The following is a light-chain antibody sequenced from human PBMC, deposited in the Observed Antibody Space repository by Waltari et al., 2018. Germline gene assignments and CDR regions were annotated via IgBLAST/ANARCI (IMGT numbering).Light chain of an antibody. J-gene: IGLJ3*02. CDR1: SSNLGVYYF. Sequence: QSVLTQPPPASGSLGQSVTISCPGPSSNLGVYYFASWYQQHPGKAPKLIIYEVNTRPSGVPDRFSGSKSGNTASLTVSGLLAEDEADYYCTSYAGKNILVFGGGTNLTVL. CDR3: TSYAGKNILV. V-gene: IGLV2-8*01. CDR2: EVN.